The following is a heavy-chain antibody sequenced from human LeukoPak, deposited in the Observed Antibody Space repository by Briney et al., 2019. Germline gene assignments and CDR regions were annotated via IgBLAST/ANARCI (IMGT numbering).Heavy chain of an antibody. CDR3: ARQRSDILTGYQFDY. V-gene: IGHV4-30-4*02. CDR1: GGSISSGDYC. J-gene: IGHJ4*02. Sequence: SETLSLTCTVSGGSISSGDYCWSWIRQPPGKGLEWIGYIYYSGSTYYNPSLKSRVTISVDTSKNQFSLKLSSVTAADTAVYYCARQRSDILTGYQFDYWGQGTLVTVSS. CDR2: IYYSGST. D-gene: IGHD3-9*01.